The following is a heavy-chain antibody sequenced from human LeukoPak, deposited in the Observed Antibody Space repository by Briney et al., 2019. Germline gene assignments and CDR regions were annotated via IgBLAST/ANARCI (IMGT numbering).Heavy chain of an antibody. V-gene: IGHV3-23*01. CDR3: AKSARELQGGSTYYYYHYMDV. CDR2: ISGSGGST. D-gene: IGHD5-12*01. Sequence: GGSLRLSCAASGFTFSSYAISWVPQTPGKGLEWVSAISGSGGSTYYADSVKGRFTISRDNSKNTLYLQMNSLRAEDTAVYYCAKSARELQGGSTYYYYHYMDVWGKGTTVTVYS. J-gene: IGHJ6*03. CDR1: GFTFSSYA.